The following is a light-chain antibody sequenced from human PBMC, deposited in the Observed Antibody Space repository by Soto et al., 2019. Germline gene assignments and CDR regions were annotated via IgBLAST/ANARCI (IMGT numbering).Light chain of an antibody. J-gene: IGKJ1*01. Sequence: AIQLTQSPSSLSASVGDRVTITCRASQGISSALAWYQQKPGKAPKLLIYDASSLESGVPSTFSGSGSGTEFSLTISNLRPDDFATYYCQQYNSYRTFGQGTKVDIK. CDR3: QQYNSYRT. V-gene: IGKV1-13*02. CDR1: QGISSA. CDR2: DAS.